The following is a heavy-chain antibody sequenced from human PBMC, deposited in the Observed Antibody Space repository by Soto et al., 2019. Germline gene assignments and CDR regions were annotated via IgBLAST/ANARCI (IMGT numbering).Heavy chain of an antibody. V-gene: IGHV4-39*01. Sequence: QVQLQESGPGLVKPSETLSLTCTVSGGAVGSNNYYWGWIRQPPGKGLEWIGSVSYTGNTYYNPSLKSRVIISADTSTNQFSLRLRSLTASDTAVYYCASQIPSRCTTTLCYPYYFPNWGQGTLVTVSS. CDR2: VSYTGNT. CDR1: GGAVGSNNYY. D-gene: IGHD2-8*01. CDR3: ASQIPSRCTTTLCYPYYFPN. J-gene: IGHJ4*02.